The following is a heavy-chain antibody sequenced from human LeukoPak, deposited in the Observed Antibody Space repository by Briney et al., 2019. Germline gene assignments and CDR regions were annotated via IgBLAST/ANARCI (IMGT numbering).Heavy chain of an antibody. D-gene: IGHD5-18*01. V-gene: IGHV4-59*01. CDR2: IYYSGST. Sequence: SETLSLTCTVSGGPISSYYWSWIRQPPGKGLEWIGYIYYSGSTNYNPSLKSRVTISVDTSKNQFSLKLSSVTAADTAVYYCARDGYRGAGYFDYWGQGTLVTVSS. CDR3: ARDGYRGAGYFDY. J-gene: IGHJ4*02. CDR1: GGPISSYY.